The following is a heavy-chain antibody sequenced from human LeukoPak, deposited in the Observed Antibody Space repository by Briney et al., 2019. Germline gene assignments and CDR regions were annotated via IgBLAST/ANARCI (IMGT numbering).Heavy chain of an antibody. J-gene: IGHJ4*02. CDR2: ISAYNGNT. V-gene: IGHV1-18*01. Sequence: ASVKVSCKASGYTFTSYGISWVRQAPGQGLEWMGWISAYNGNTNYAQKLQGRVTMTTDTSTSTAYMELSSLRSEDTAVYYCARGVDGESHPAMDFWGQGTLVTVSS. CDR1: GYTFTSYG. CDR3: ARGVDGESHPAMDF. D-gene: IGHD5-18*01.